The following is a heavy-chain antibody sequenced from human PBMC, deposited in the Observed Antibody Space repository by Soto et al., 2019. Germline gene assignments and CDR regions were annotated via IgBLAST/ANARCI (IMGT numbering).Heavy chain of an antibody. J-gene: IGHJ5*02. D-gene: IGHD5-18*01. Sequence: GGSLRLSCAASGFTFSSYAMSWVRQAPGKGLEWVSAISGSGGSTYYADSVKGRFTISRDNSKNTLYLQMNSLRAEDTAVYYCAKCRVGCTATHGFDPWGQGALVTVSS. V-gene: IGHV3-23*01. CDR3: AKCRVGCTATHGFDP. CDR2: ISGSGGST. CDR1: GFTFSSYA.